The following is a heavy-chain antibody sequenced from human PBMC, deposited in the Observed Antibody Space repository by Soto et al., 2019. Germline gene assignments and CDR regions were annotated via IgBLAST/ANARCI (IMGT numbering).Heavy chain of an antibody. Sequence: QVQLVESGGGVVQPGRSLRLSCAASGFTFSSYGMNWVRQAPGKGLEWVAVISYDGSNKYYADSVKGRFTISRDSSKNMLYLQMNSLRAEDTAVYYCAKGDSSSWHYYYGMDVWGQGTTVTVSS. V-gene: IGHV3-30*18. CDR3: AKGDSSSWHYYYGMDV. CDR1: GFTFSSYG. D-gene: IGHD6-13*01. J-gene: IGHJ6*02. CDR2: ISYDGSNK.